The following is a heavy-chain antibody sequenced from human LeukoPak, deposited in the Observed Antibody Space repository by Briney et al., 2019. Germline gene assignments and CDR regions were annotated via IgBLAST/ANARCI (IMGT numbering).Heavy chain of an antibody. Sequence: ASVKVSCKASGGTFSSYAISWVRQAPGQGLEWMGGIIPIFSTANYAQKFQGRVTMTRDTSTSTVYMELSSLRSEDTAVYYCARDRGDLLDYWGQGTLVTVSS. CDR3: ARDRGDLLDY. J-gene: IGHJ4*02. V-gene: IGHV1-69*05. CDR1: GGTFSSYA. CDR2: IIPIFSTA. D-gene: IGHD3-16*01.